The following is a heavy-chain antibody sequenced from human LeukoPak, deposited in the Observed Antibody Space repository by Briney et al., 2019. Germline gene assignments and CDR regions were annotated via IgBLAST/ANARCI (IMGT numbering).Heavy chain of an antibody. V-gene: IGHV3-21*01. Sequence: GGSLRLSCAASGFTFNSYSMNWVRQAPGKGLEWVSSISSSSSYIYYADLVKGRFTISRDNAKNSLYLQMNSLRAEDTAVYYCASNGVATVFDYWGQGTLVPVSS. CDR1: GFTFNSYS. CDR3: ASNGVATVFDY. J-gene: IGHJ4*02. D-gene: IGHD5-12*01. CDR2: ISSSSSYI.